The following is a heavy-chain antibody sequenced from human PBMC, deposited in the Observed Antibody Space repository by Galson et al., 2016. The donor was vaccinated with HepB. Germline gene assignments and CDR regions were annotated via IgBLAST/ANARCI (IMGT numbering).Heavy chain of an antibody. J-gene: IGHJ4*02. CDR2: IYPGDPYA. D-gene: IGHD5-12*01. V-gene: IGHV5-51*01. Sequence: QSGAEVKKPGESLKISCKDSGNSFATNWIGWVRQMPGKGLEWMGIIYPGDPYARYSPSFQGQVTISADKSISTAYLQWSSLRASDTAMYFCARPRGYDNYFDYWGQGTLVTVSS. CDR1: GNSFATNW. CDR3: ARPRGYDNYFDY.